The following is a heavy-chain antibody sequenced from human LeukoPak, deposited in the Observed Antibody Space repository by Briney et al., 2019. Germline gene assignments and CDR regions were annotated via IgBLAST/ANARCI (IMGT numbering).Heavy chain of an antibody. CDR3: AREGPGRGVIGNIDY. Sequence: PSETLSLTCTVSGGSISSGGYYWSWIRQHPGKGLEWMGYIYYSGSTYYDPSLKSRVTISVDTSKNQFSLKLTSVTAADTAVYYCAREGPGRGVIGNIDYWGQGTLVTVSS. CDR1: GGSISSGGYY. D-gene: IGHD3-10*01. J-gene: IGHJ4*02. V-gene: IGHV4-31*03. CDR2: IYYSGST.